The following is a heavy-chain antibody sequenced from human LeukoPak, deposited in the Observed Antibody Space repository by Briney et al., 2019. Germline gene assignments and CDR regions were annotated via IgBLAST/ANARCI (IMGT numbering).Heavy chain of an antibody. J-gene: IGHJ3*02. CDR3: ARDLSPYYYDSSGYYSNDAFDI. CDR1: GYTFTGYY. D-gene: IGHD3-22*01. CDR2: INPNSGGT. Sequence: ASVKVSCTASGYTFTGYYMHWLRQAPGQRLEWMRWINPNSGGTNYAQKFQGRVNMARDTAISTAYMELSRLRSDDTAVYYCARDLSPYYYDSSGYYSNDAFDIWGQGKMVTVSS. V-gene: IGHV1-2*02.